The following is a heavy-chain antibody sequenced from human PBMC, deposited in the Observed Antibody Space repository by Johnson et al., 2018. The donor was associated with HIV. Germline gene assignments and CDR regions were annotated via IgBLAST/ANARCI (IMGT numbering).Heavy chain of an antibody. CDR3: TREVAIGYSYGYLIGAFDI. D-gene: IGHD5-18*01. J-gene: IGHJ3*02. CDR2: INWNGGNT. V-gene: IGHV3-11*05. CDR1: GFTFSDYY. Sequence: VQLEESGGGLVKPGGSLRLSCAASGFTFSDYYMSWIRQAPGKGLEWVSSINWNGGNTNYADSVKGRFTISRDNTKKSLFLQLNSLRADGTALYYCTREVAIGYSYGYLIGAFDIWGQGTMVTVSS.